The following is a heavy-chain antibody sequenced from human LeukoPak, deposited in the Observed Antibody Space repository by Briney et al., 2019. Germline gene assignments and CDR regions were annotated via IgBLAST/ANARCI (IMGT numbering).Heavy chain of an antibody. J-gene: IGHJ4*02. V-gene: IGHV4-34*01. CDR1: GGSFSGYY. D-gene: IGHD3-3*01. CDR2: INHSGST. CDR3: ARGLASGYPPIPFDY. Sequence: SETLSLTCAVYGGSFSGYYWNWIRQPPGKGLEWIGEINHSGSTNYNPSLKSRVTISVDTSKNQFSLSLDSVTAADTAVYYCARGLASGYPPIPFDYWGQETLVTVSS.